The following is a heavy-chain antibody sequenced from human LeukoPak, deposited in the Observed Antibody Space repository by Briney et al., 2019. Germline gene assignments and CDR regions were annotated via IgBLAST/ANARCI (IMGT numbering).Heavy chain of an antibody. V-gene: IGHV4-30-2*01. CDR1: RCSISRGGYS. D-gene: IGHD3-16*01. CDR3: ASTYYDYVWGSYSPLGFDR. CDR2: IYQSGST. Sequence: SEALPLTRAGSRCSISRGGYSGSWIRQPPGKALEGIGYIYQSGSTYYHPSLKSRLTISVDRSKNQFSLKLSSVTAADTAVYYCASTYYDYVWGSYSPLGFDRWGQGTLVTVSS. J-gene: IGHJ5*02.